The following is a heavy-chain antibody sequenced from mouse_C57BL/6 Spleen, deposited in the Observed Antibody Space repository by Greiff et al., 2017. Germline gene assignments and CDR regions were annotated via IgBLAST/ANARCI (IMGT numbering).Heavy chain of an antibody. CDR2: ISYDGSN. CDR1: GYSITSGYY. Sequence: DVQLVESGPGLVKPSQSLSLTCSVTGYSITSGYYWNWIRQFPGNKLEWMGYISYDGSNNYNPSLKNRISITRDTSKNQFFLKLNSVTTEEPATYYCARWFAYWGQGTLVTVSA. V-gene: IGHV3-6*01. CDR3: ARWFAY. J-gene: IGHJ3*01.